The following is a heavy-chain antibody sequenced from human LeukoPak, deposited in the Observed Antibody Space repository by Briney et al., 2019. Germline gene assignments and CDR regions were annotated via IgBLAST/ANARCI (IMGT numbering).Heavy chain of an antibody. Sequence: GGSLRLSCAASGFTFGSYHMNWVRQAPGKGLEWVSSISSGSGYIHYADSVKGRFTISRDNAKKSLYLQMNSLRAEDTAVYYCARDGLGIDYWGQGTLVTVSS. CDR2: ISSGSGYI. CDR1: GFTFGSYH. D-gene: IGHD3-10*01. V-gene: IGHV3-21*01. CDR3: ARDGLGIDY. J-gene: IGHJ4*02.